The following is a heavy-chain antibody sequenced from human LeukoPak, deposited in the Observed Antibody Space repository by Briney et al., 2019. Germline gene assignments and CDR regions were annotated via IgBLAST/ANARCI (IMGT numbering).Heavy chain of an antibody. CDR3: VQRGGLDY. J-gene: IGHJ4*02. CDR1: GFTFRSFA. V-gene: IGHV3-30*04. Sequence: GGSLRLSCAASGFTFRSFAMHWVRQAPGKGLEWVAIMSHDGSDKYYADSVKGRFTISRDNSKNTLHLQMNSLRAEDTAVYYCVQRGGLDYWGQGTLVTVSS. CDR2: MSHDGSDK. D-gene: IGHD3-16*01.